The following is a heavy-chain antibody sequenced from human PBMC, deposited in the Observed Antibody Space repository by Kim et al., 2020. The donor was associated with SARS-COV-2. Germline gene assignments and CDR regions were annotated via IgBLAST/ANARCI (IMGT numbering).Heavy chain of an antibody. D-gene: IGHD2-2*01. Sequence: SETLSLTCAVYGGSFSGYYWSWIRQPPGKGLEWIGEINHSGSTNYNPSLKSRVTISVDTSKNQFSLKLSSVTAADTAVYYCARQNDCSSTSCPSDYWGQGTLVTVSS. V-gene: IGHV4-34*01. CDR2: INHSGST. CDR3: ARQNDCSSTSCPSDY. CDR1: GGSFSGYY. J-gene: IGHJ4*02.